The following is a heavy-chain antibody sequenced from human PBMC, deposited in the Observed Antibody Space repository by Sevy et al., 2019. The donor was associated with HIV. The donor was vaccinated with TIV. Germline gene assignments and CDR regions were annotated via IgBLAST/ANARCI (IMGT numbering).Heavy chain of an antibody. Sequence: ASVKVSCKASGYNFYIHWVRQAPGQGLEWMGRVTPNRGATSYAQKFQDRVAMTMDTSINTAYMELSGLKSDDTAIYYCAGQSLGWYNWFDPWGQGTLVTVSS. CDR2: VTPNRGAT. CDR3: AGQSLGWYNWFDP. D-gene: IGHD6-19*01. J-gene: IGHJ5*02. CDR1: GYNFY. V-gene: IGHV1-2*06.